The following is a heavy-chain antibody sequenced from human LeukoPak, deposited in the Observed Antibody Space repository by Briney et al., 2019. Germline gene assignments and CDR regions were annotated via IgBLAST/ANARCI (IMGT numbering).Heavy chain of an antibody. CDR3: ASTGEMYSSGWYFDY. V-gene: IGHV4-59*01. J-gene: IGHJ4*02. Sequence: PSETLSLTCTVSGGSISSYYWSWIRQPPGKGLEWIGYIYYSGSTNYNPSLKSRVTMSVDTSKNQFSLKLSSVTAADTALYYCASTGEMYSSGWYFDYWGQGTLVTVSS. CDR1: GGSISSYY. CDR2: IYYSGST. D-gene: IGHD6-19*01.